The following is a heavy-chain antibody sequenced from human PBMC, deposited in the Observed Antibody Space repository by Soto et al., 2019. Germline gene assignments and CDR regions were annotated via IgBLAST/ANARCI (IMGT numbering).Heavy chain of an antibody. CDR1: GYTFIDHY. CDR3: ARDLNPYYGAGSHHGFFDY. Sequence: QGQMVQSGAEVKESGASVKVSCKASGYTFIDHYVHWMRQAPGQGLAWMGWINPKNGDTKYAQKLQGRFTMTRDTSISTDYVELSRLRSDDTAVYYCARDLNPYYGAGSHHGFFDYWGQRTLVTVS. CDR2: INPKNGDT. V-gene: IGHV1-2*02. D-gene: IGHD3-10*01. J-gene: IGHJ4*02.